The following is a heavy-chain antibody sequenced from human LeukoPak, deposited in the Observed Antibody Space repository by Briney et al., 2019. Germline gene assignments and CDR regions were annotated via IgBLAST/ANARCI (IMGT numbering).Heavy chain of an antibody. Sequence: SVKVSCKASGGTFSSYAISWVRQAPGQGLEWMGGIIPIFGTANYAQKFQGRVTITADESTSTAYMELSSLRSEDTAVYYCARVGSYSRSYSAPFDYWGQGTLVTVSS. V-gene: IGHV1-69*13. D-gene: IGHD1-26*01. J-gene: IGHJ4*02. CDR3: ARVGSYSRSYSAPFDY. CDR1: GGTFSSYA. CDR2: IIPIFGTA.